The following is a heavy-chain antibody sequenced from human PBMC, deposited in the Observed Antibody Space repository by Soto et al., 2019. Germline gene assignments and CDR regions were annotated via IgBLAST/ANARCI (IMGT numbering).Heavy chain of an antibody. D-gene: IGHD6-6*01. CDR3: ARGLSYSSSSGIDP. Sequence: SETLSLTCAVYGGSFSGYYWSWIRQPPGKGLEWIGEINHSGSTNYNPSLKSRVTISVDTSKNQFSLKLSSVTAADTAVYYCARGLSYSSSSGIDPWGQGTLVTVSS. CDR2: INHSGST. V-gene: IGHV4-34*01. CDR1: GGSFSGYY. J-gene: IGHJ5*02.